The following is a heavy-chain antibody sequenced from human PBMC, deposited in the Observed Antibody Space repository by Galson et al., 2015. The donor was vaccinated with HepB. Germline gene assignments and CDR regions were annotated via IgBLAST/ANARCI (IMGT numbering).Heavy chain of an antibody. CDR2: IHPSSGNT. CDR1: GGTFSSYA. D-gene: IGHD1-1*01. CDR3: ARGSATTAKAKYYFDY. J-gene: IGHJ4*01. Sequence: SVKVSCKASGGTFSSYAVSWVRQAPGQGLEWLGIIHPSSGNTNYGQNYRARVTMTRDTSTNTVYMELSSLGFEDTAVYYCARGSATTAKAKYYFDYWGQGTLVAVSS. V-gene: IGHV1-46*01.